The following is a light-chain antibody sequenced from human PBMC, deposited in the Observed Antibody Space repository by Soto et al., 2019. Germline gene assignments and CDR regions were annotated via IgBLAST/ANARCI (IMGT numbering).Light chain of an antibody. CDR3: QHYYYWSWP. Sequence: IVMTKSPATQSVSPGDRGTLSSRASQSVSSNLAWYQQKPGQAPRLLVYGASTGATGIPARFSGSGSGTFIPITINSLHSEDFAFYCCQHYYYWSWPFGQGTKVDIK. CDR2: GAS. V-gene: IGKV3-15*01. CDR1: QSVSSN. J-gene: IGKJ1*01.